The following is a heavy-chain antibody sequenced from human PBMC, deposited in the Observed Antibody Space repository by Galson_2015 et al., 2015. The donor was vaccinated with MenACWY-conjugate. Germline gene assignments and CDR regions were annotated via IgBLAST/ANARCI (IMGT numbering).Heavy chain of an antibody. CDR3: ARVSLPQFYYYMDV. CDR1: GFSLNNAKTG. Sequence: PALVKPTQTLTLTCTVSGFSLNNAKTGVSWIRQPPGKALEWLAHIFSNDETSFSTSLKSRLTISKDTSKSQVVLTMTNMDPVDTGTYYCARVSLPQFYYYMDVWGQGTTVTVSS. V-gene: IGHV2-26*01. J-gene: IGHJ6*03. D-gene: IGHD3-16*01. CDR2: IFSNDET.